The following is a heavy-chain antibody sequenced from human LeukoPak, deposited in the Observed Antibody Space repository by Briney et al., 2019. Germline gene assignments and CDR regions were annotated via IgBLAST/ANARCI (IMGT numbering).Heavy chain of an antibody. J-gene: IGHJ4*02. CDR1: GGSISSYY. CDR3: ASHYGSGWLHEMRFDY. V-gene: IGHV4-59*01. D-gene: IGHD3-10*01. Sequence: SETLSLTCTVSGGSISSYYWSWIRQPPGKGLEWIGYIYYSGSTNYNPSLKSRVTISVDTSKNQFSLKLSSVTAADTAVYYCASHYGSGWLHEMRFDYWGQGTLVTVSS. CDR2: IYYSGST.